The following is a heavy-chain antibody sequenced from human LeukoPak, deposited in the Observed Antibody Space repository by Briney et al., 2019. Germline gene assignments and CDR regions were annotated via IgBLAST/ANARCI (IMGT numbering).Heavy chain of an antibody. CDR1: GFIFNNYA. CDR2: ITTSGTST. V-gene: IGHV3-23*01. Sequence: QTGGSLRLSCAASGFIFNNYAMSWVRQAPGKGLEWVSDITTSGTSTYYADSVKGRFTISRDNSKNTLYLQLNSLRAEDTAVYYCAKDSSSIWYYYWGQGTLVTVSS. CDR3: AKDSSSIWYYY. J-gene: IGHJ4*02. D-gene: IGHD6-13*01.